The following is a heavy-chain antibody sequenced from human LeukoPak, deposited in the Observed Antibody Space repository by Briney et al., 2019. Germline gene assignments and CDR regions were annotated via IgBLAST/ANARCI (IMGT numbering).Heavy chain of an antibody. CDR3: ATLAAAPHFDY. CDR1: GFTFSSYS. V-gene: IGHV3-21*01. Sequence: GGSLRLSCAASGFTFSSYSMNWVRQAPGKGLEWVSSISSSGSYIYYADSVKGRFTISRDNAKNSLHLQMNSLRAEDTAVYYCATLAAAPHFDYWGQGTLVTVSS. J-gene: IGHJ4*02. CDR2: ISSSGSYI. D-gene: IGHD6-13*01.